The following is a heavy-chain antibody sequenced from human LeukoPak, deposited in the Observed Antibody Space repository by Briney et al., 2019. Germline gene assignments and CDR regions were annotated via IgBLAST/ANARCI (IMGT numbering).Heavy chain of an antibody. CDR2: IYYSGST. J-gene: IGHJ3*02. D-gene: IGHD6-19*01. CDR3: ARSSGYSSGWYAFDI. V-gene: IGHV4-59*12. CDR1: GGSISSYY. Sequence: SETLSLTCTVSGGSISSYYWSWIRQPPGKGLEWIGYIYYSGSTNYNPSLKSRVTISVDTSKNQFSLKLSSVTAADTAVYYCARSSGYSSGWYAFDIWGQGTMVTVSS.